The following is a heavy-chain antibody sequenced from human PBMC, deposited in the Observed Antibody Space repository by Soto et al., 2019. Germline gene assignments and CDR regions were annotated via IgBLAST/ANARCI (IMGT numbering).Heavy chain of an antibody. Sequence: SGPMRVNPTQTLALTCTFSGFSLSTSGVGVGWIRQPPGKALEWLALIYCDDDKRYSPSLKSRLTITKDTSKNQVVLTMTNMDTVDTAPPLRADRRAEYRGRPDFWGRGNPVTVS. CDR2: IYCDDDK. CDR1: GFSLSTSGVG. D-gene: IGHD6-6*01. J-gene: IGHJ4*02. CDR3: ADRRAEYRGRPDF. V-gene: IGHV2-5*02.